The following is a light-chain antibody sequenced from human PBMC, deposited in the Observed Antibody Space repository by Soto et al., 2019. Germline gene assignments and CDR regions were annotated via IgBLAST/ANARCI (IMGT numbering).Light chain of an antibody. CDR1: QSVSSNY. CDR2: DAS. V-gene: IGKV3D-20*02. CDR3: QHRSK. J-gene: IGKJ5*01. Sequence: EIVLTQSPGTVSLSPGERATLSCRASQSVSSNYLAWYQQKLGQAPRLLIYDASSRATGIPARFSGSGSGTDFTLTISSLEPEDFAVYYCQHRSKFGQGTRLEIK.